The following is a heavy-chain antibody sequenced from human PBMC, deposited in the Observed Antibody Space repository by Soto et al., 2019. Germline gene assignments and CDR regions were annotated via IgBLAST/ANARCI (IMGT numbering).Heavy chain of an antibody. CDR3: ARAPPGPSPRWVL. CDR2: IYSSGST. D-gene: IGHD3-10*01. CDR1: GGTISGYY. V-gene: IGHV4-4*07. J-gene: IGHJ6*02. Sequence: SETLSLTCTVTGGTISGYYWTWIRQSAGGGLEWIGRIYSSGSTYYHPSLKSRVTISIDTSRNQFSLNLTSVTAADTAVYYCARAPPGPSPRWVLWGQGTTVTVSS.